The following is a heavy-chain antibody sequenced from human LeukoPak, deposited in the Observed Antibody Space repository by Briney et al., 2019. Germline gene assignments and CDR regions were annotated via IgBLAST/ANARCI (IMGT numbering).Heavy chain of an antibody. Sequence: GRSLRLSCAASGFTFSSYAMHWVRQAPGKGLEWVAVISYDGSNKYYADSVKGRFTISRDNSKNTLCLQMNSLRAEDTAVYYCARVGVAVAGTYWGQGTLVTVSS. D-gene: IGHD6-19*01. V-gene: IGHV3-30*04. CDR3: ARVGVAVAGTY. CDR2: ISYDGSNK. J-gene: IGHJ4*02. CDR1: GFTFSSYA.